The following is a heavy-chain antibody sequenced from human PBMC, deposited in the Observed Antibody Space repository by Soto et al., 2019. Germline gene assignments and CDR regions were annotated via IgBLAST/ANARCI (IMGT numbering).Heavy chain of an antibody. CDR1: GYTFTSYY. CDR3: ARGVSNYVGYYYYYMDV. V-gene: IGHV1-8*01. Sequence: GPVEGSLKASGYTFTSYYINWGRQGTGQGLEWMGWMNPNSGNTGYAQKFQGRVTMTRNTSISTAYMELSSLRSEDTAVYYCARGVSNYVGYYYYYMDVWGKGTTVTVSS. CDR2: MNPNSGNT. J-gene: IGHJ6*03. D-gene: IGHD1-26*01.